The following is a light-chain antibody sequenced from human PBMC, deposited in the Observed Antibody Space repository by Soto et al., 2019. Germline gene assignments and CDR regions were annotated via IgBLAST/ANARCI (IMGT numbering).Light chain of an antibody. CDR3: QLYNNSPFT. Sequence: EVVMTQSPATLSVSPAERATLSCRASQSVSSNLAWYQQKPGQAPRLLIYDASTRATDIPARFSGSGSGTDFNLTISRLHSGDFAVYYCQLYNNSPFTFGPGTKVDIK. V-gene: IGKV3-15*01. J-gene: IGKJ3*01. CDR2: DAS. CDR1: QSVSSN.